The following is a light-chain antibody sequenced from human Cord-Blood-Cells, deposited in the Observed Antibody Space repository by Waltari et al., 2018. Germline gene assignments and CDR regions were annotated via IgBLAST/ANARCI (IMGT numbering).Light chain of an antibody. Sequence: SSELTQDPAVSVALGQTVRITCQGDSLRSYYPSWYQQKPGQAPVLVIYGKNNRPSGIPDRFSGSSSGNTASLTITGAQAEDEADYYCNSRDSSGNHPFGTGTKVTVL. V-gene: IGLV3-19*01. CDR3: NSRDSSGNHP. J-gene: IGLJ1*01. CDR2: GKN. CDR1: SLRSYY.